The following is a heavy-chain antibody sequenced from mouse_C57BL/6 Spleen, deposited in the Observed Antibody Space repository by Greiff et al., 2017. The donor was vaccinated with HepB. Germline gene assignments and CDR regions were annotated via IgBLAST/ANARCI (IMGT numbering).Heavy chain of an antibody. J-gene: IGHJ4*01. V-gene: IGHV1-15*01. D-gene: IGHD1-1*01. CDR1: GYTFTDYE. Sequence: VQLQQSGAELVRPGASVTLSCKASGYTFTDYEMHWVKQTPVHGLEWIGAIDPETGGTAYNQKFKGKAILTADKSSSTAYMELRSLTSEDSAVYDCPLITTVVARAMDYWGQGTSVTVSS. CDR3: PLITTVVARAMDY. CDR2: IDPETGGT.